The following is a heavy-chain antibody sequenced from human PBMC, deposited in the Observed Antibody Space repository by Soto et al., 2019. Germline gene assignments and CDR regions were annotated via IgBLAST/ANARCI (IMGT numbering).Heavy chain of an antibody. Sequence: ASVKVSCKASGYTFTSYYMHWVRQAPGQGLEWMGIINPSGGSTSYAQKFQGRVTMTRDTSTSTVYMELSSLRSEDTAVYYCASWTRCSSTSCYNGPGVAFDIWGQGTRVTVSS. CDR2: INPSGGST. V-gene: IGHV1-46*01. CDR1: GYTFTSYY. D-gene: IGHD2-2*02. J-gene: IGHJ3*02. CDR3: ASWTRCSSTSCYNGPGVAFDI.